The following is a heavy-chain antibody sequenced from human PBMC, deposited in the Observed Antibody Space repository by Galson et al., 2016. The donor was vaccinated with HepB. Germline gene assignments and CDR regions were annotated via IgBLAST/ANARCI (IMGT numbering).Heavy chain of an antibody. D-gene: IGHD3-10*01. Sequence: SLRLSCAASGFTFSDYYLSWIRQAPGKGLEWISYISSSLSYKYYADDVQGRFNISRDNAENSLYLQMNSLRVEDTAVYYCAGGTMIRGLTWGQGTLVTVSS. J-gene: IGHJ4*02. CDR3: AGGTMIRGLT. CDR1: GFTFSDYY. V-gene: IGHV3-11*06. CDR2: ISSSLSYK.